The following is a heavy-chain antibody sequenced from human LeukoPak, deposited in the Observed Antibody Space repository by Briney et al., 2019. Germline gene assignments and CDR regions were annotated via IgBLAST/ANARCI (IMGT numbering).Heavy chain of an antibody. CDR2: ISAYNGNT. Sequence: ASVKVSCTASGYTFFKYGISWVRQAPGQGLEWMGWISAYNGNTNYAQKLKGRVTMTTDTSTSTAYMVLRSLRSDDTAVYYCARDLVEMATIPYYFDYWGQGTLVTVSS. J-gene: IGHJ4*02. CDR1: GYTFFKYG. D-gene: IGHD5-24*01. CDR3: ARDLVEMATIPYYFDY. V-gene: IGHV1-18*01.